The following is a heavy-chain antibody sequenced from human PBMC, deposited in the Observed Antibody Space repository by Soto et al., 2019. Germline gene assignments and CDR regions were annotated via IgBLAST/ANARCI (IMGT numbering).Heavy chain of an antibody. D-gene: IGHD3-3*01. V-gene: IGHV1-2*04. J-gene: IGHJ6*02. CDR1: GYTFTGYY. Sequence: ASVKVSCKASGYTFTGYYMHWVRQAPGQGLEWMGWINPNSGGTNYAQKFQGWVTMTRDTSISTAYMELSRLRSDDTAVYYSARAGAPVLRFLEWSRPSYYYGMDVWGQGTTVTVSS. CDR3: ARAGAPVLRFLEWSRPSYYYGMDV. CDR2: INPNSGGT.